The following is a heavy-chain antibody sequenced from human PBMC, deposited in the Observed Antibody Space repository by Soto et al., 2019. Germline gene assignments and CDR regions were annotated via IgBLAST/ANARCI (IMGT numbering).Heavy chain of an antibody. V-gene: IGHV5-51*01. Sequence: PGESLKISCKGSGYSFTSYWIGWVRQMPGKGLEWMGIIYPGDSDTRYSPSFQGQVTISADKSISTAYLQWSSPKASDTAMYYCARALHTTNYYYYGMDVWGQGTTVTVSS. CDR3: ARALHTTNYYYYGMDV. D-gene: IGHD4-4*01. CDR2: IYPGDSDT. J-gene: IGHJ6*02. CDR1: GYSFTSYW.